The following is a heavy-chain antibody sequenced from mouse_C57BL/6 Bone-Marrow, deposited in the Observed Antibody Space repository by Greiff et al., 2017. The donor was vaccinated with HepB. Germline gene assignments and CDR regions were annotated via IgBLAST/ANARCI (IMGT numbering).Heavy chain of an antibody. CDR2: IYPRSGNT. D-gene: IGHD2-13*01. V-gene: IGHV1-81*01. CDR1: GYTFTSYG. CDR3: ARGGRLDYAMDY. Sequence: VQLQQSGAELARPGASVKLSCKASGYTFTSYGISWVKQRTGQGLEWIGEIYPRSGNTYYNEKFKGKATLTADKSSSTAYMELRSLTSEDAAVYFCARGGRLDYAMDYWGQGTSVTVAS. J-gene: IGHJ4*01.